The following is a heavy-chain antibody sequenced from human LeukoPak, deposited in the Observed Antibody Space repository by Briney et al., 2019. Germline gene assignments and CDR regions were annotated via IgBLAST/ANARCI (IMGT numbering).Heavy chain of an antibody. V-gene: IGHV3-72*01. CDR2: SRGKFHFYTT. J-gene: IGHJ4*02. Sequence: PGGSLRLSRAASGFIFSDYYMDWVRQSPGKGLGWVGRSRGKFHFYTTEYAASVRGKFTTSRDDSNNSFSLQMNSLKTEDTAVYYCVRGAYCRGGRCPAGFDYWGQGILVTVSS. D-gene: IGHD2-15*01. CDR1: GFIFSDYY. CDR3: VRGAYCRGGRCPAGFDY.